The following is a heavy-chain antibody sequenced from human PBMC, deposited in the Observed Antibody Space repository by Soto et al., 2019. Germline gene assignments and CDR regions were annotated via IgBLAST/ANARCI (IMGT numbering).Heavy chain of an antibody. CDR2: IHHSGAT. J-gene: IGHJ6*02. Sequence: QVQLQESGPGLVQPSGTLSLTCAVSGDSITGDNWWSWVRQPPGKGLEWIGEIHHSGATNYNPSRKSRVTISLDTSKNQFSLKLNSVTAADTAMFYCATQGFYRMGVWGRGTTVTVSS. CDR1: GDSITGDNW. V-gene: IGHV4-4*02. CDR3: ATQGFYRMGV.